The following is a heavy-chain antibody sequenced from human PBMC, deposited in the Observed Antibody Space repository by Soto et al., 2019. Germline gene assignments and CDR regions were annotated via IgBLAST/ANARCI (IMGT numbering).Heavy chain of an antibody. CDR2: ISSSSSYI. V-gene: IGHV3-21*01. J-gene: IGHJ6*02. CDR3: ARDLVWVEQQPHPPHYYGMDV. Sequence: GGSLRLSCAASGFTFSSYSMNWVRQAPGKGLEWVSSISSSSSYIYYADSVKGRFTISRDNAKNSLYLQMNSLRAEDTAVYYCARDLVWVEQQPHPPHYYGMDVWGQGTTVTVSS. CDR1: GFTFSSYS. D-gene: IGHD6-13*01.